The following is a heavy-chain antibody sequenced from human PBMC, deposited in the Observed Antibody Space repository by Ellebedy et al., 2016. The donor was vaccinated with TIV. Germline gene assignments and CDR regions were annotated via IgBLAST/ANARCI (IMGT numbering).Heavy chain of an antibody. CDR1: GFTFNNYA. D-gene: IGHD3-9*01. Sequence: GGSLRLXCAASGFTFNNYAMSWVSQAPGKGLEWVSGISINGDSAQYADSVRGRFNISRDTSKNTLYLQMNSLRPDDTAVYYCAKDRSDVLTWFKGAFDYWGQGTLVTVSS. CDR2: ISINGDSA. CDR3: AKDRSDVLTWFKGAFDY. V-gene: IGHV3-23*01. J-gene: IGHJ4*02.